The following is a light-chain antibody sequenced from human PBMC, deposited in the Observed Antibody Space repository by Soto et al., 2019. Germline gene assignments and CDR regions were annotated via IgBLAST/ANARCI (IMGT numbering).Light chain of an antibody. CDR2: DDN. CDR1: TSNIGNNS. J-gene: IGLJ1*01. V-gene: IGLV1-51*01. CDR3: GTWDTSLPACV. Sequence: QSVLTQPPSASGNPGQRLTISCSGSTSNIGNNSVSWYQQLPGAAPKLLIYDDNNRPSGIPDRFSGSKSGTSATLGITGLQTGDEADYYCGTWDTSLPACVFGPGTKLTVL.